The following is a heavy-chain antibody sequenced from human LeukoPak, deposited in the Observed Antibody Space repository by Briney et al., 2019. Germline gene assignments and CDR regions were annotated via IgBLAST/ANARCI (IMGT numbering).Heavy chain of an antibody. J-gene: IGHJ4*02. Sequence: GGSLRLSCAASGFTFSSYSMNWVRQAPGKGLEWVSSISSSSGYIYYADSVKGRFTISRDNAKNSLYLQMNSLRAEDTAVYYCARDKGIAARQADYWGQGTLVTVSS. V-gene: IGHV3-21*01. CDR2: ISSSSGYI. D-gene: IGHD6-6*01. CDR3: ARDKGIAARQADY. CDR1: GFTFSSYS.